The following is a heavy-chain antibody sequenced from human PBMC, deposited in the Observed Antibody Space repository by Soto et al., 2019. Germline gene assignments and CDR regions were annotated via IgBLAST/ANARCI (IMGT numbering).Heavy chain of an antibody. V-gene: IGHV3-33*01. D-gene: IGHD3-16*02. J-gene: IGHJ4*02. CDR1: GFTFSSYG. Sequence: QVQLVESGGGVVQPGRSLRLSCAASGFTFSSYGMHWVRQAPGKGLEWVAVIWYDGSNKYYADSVKGRFTISRDNSKNTLYLQMNSLRAGDTAVYYCERDLYDSVWGGSRYFGGFDYWGQGTLVTVSS. CDR2: IWYDGSNK. CDR3: ERDLYDSVWGGSRYFGGFDY.